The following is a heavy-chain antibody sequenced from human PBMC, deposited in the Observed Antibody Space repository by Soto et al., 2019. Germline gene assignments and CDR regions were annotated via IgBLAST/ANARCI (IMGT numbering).Heavy chain of an antibody. Sequence: PGGSLRLSCAASGFTFSSYAMHWVRQAPGKGLEWVAVISYDGSNKYYADSVKGRFTISRDNSKNTLYLQMNSLRAEDTAVYYCARDRVDTAMVTFGRIAVAGTPSYWGQGTLVTVSS. J-gene: IGHJ4*02. D-gene: IGHD5-18*01. CDR2: ISYDGSNK. CDR3: ARDRVDTAMVTFGRIAVAGTPSY. V-gene: IGHV3-30-3*01. CDR1: GFTFSSYA.